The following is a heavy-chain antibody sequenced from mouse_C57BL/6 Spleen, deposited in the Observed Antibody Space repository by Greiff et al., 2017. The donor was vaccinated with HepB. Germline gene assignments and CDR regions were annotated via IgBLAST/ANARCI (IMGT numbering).Heavy chain of an antibody. D-gene: IGHD2-4*01. CDR3: ARRGLRRYAMDY. V-gene: IGHV5-15*01. J-gene: IGHJ4*01. CDR2: ISNLAYSI. Sequence: EVMLVESGGGLVQPGGSLKLSCAASGFTFSDYGMAWVRQAPRKGPEWVAFISNLAYSIYYADTVTGRFTISRENAKNTLYLEMSSLRSEDTAMYYCARRGLRRYAMDYWGQGTSVTVSS. CDR1: GFTFSDYG.